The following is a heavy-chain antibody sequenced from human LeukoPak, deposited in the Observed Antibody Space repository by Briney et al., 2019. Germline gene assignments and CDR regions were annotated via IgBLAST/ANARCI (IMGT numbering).Heavy chain of an antibody. Sequence: GGSLRLSCAASGFTFSSYAMNWVRQAPGKGLEWVSVISGTGGRTYYADSVKGRFTISRDNAKNSLYLQMNSLRAEDTAVYYCIVLAVAGTFGFDYWGQGTLVTVSS. CDR1: GFTFSSYA. V-gene: IGHV3-23*01. CDR3: IVLAVAGTFGFDY. D-gene: IGHD6-19*01. J-gene: IGHJ4*02. CDR2: ISGTGGRT.